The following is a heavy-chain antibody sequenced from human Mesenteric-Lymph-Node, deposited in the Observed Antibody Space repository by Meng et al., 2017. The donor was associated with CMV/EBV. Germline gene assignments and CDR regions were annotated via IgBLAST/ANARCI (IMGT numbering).Heavy chain of an antibody. D-gene: IGHD2-2*01. CDR3: ARDGSMNVQYQLLSPWFDP. CDR2: ISAYNGNT. J-gene: IGHJ5*02. V-gene: IGHV1-18*01. CDR1: GYTFTSYG. Sequence: ASVKVSCKASGYTFTSYGISWVRQAPGQGLEWMGWISAYNGNTNYAQKLQGRVTMTTDESTSTAYMELSSLRSEDTAVYYCARDGSMNVQYQLLSPWFDPWGQGTLVTVSS.